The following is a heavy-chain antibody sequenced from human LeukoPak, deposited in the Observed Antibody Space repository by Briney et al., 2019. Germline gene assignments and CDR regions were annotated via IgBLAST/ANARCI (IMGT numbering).Heavy chain of an antibody. D-gene: IGHD5-18*01. V-gene: IGHV1-2*02. Sequence: ASVKVSCKASGYTFTGYYMHWVRQAPGQGREWMGWINPNSGGTNYAQKFQGRLTMTRDTSISTAFMELSRLRSDDTAVYYRARTAMVHAYYMDVWGKGTPVTVSS. J-gene: IGHJ6*03. CDR2: INPNSGGT. CDR1: GYTFTGYY. CDR3: ARTAMVHAYYMDV.